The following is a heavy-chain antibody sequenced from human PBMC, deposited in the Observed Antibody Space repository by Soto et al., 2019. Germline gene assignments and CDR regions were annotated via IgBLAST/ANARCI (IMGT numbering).Heavy chain of an antibody. V-gene: IGHV1-69*12. D-gene: IGHD2-21*02. CDR1: GGTFSSYA. Sequence: QVQLVQSGAEVKKPGSSVKVSCKASGGTFSSYAISWVRQAPGQGLEWMGGIIPIFGTANYAQKFQGRVTITADESTSTAYMELSSLRSEDTAVYYCASPQYCGCDCYSDDAFDIWGQGTMVPVSS. CDR2: IIPIFGTA. CDR3: ASPQYCGCDCYSDDAFDI. J-gene: IGHJ3*02.